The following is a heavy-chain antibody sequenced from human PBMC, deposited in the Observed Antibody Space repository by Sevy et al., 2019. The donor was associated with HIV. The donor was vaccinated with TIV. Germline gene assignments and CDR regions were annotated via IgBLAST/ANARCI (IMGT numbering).Heavy chain of an antibody. CDR1: GFTFSSYA. J-gene: IGHJ6*02. Sequence: GGSLRLSCAASGFTFSSYAMHWVRQVSGKSLEWVSGIGYAGDIYYLDSVKGRFTISRENAKNSLYLEMNSLRAGDTALYYCARGGPEGYYYYGLDVWGQGTTVTVSS. CDR2: IGYAGDI. CDR3: ARGGPEGYYYYGLDV. D-gene: IGHD5-12*01. V-gene: IGHV3-13*01.